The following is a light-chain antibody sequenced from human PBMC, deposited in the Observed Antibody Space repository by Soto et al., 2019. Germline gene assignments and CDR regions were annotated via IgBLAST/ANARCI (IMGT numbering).Light chain of an antibody. CDR3: MQGRHLAWT. CDR1: QSLENSDGKTY. J-gene: IGKJ1*01. Sequence: DVVVTQSPLSLPVTLGQSASISCRSSQSLENSDGKTYLSWFKQRPGQSPRRLISEVSKRDSGVPDRIRGSGLGTDFTLHISSVEAEDVEVYYCMQGRHLAWTFGQGTRVEIK. V-gene: IGKV2-30*01. CDR2: EVS.